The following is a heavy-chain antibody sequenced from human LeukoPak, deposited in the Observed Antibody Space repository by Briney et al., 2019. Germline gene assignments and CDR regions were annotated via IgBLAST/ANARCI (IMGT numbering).Heavy chain of an antibody. Sequence: GGSLRLSCAASGFSFSSYWMHWVRQAPVKGLVWVSRINSDGSSTSYADSVKGRFTISRDNAKNTLYLQMNSLRAEDTAVYYCARDGTYSSSTFDYWGQGTLVTVSS. CDR3: ARDGTYSSSTFDY. CDR1: GFSFSSYW. J-gene: IGHJ4*02. CDR2: INSDGSST. D-gene: IGHD6-6*01. V-gene: IGHV3-74*01.